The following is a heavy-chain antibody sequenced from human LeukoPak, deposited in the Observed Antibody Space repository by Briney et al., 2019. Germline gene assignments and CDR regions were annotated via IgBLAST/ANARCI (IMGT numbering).Heavy chain of an antibody. J-gene: IGHJ4*02. CDR3: AKEYYYGSGSPYCFDY. CDR2: IVYDGSNK. CDR1: GFALSRFS. V-gene: IGHV3-30*02. Sequence: PGGSLRLSCATSGFALSRFSMHWVRQAPGKGLEWVAFIVYDGSNKYYRDSVKVRFTISRDNSKNTLYLQMNSLRVEDAAVYYCAKEYYYGSGSPYCFDYWGQGILVTVSS. D-gene: IGHD3-10*01.